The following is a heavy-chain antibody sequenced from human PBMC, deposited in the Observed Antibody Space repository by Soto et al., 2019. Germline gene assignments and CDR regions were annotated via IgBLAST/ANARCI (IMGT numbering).Heavy chain of an antibody. CDR1: GYTFTRYG. Sequence: GHLVQSGAEVKKPGASVKVSCKTSGYTFTRYGISCVRQAPGQGLEWMGWISGYNGDTNYAQNLQGRVTITIDTSTTTAYMELRSLTSDDTAVYYCARNGQPPYYYYGLDVWGQGTTVTVS. CDR3: ARNGQPPYYYYGLDV. D-gene: IGHD2-8*01. V-gene: IGHV1-18*01. J-gene: IGHJ6*02. CDR2: ISGYNGDT.